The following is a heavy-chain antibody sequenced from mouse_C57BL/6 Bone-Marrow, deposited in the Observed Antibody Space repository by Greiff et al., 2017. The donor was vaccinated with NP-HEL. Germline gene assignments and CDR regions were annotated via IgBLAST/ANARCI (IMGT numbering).Heavy chain of an antibody. Sequence: VQLQQPGAELVKPGASVKMSCKASGYTFTSYWITWVKQRPGQGLEWIGDIYPGSGSTNYNEKFKSKATLTVDTSSSTAYMQLSSLTSEDSAVYYCARSGGGIYYYGSSYGYWGQGTTLTVSS. CDR2: IYPGSGST. CDR1: GYTFTSYW. CDR3: ARSGGGIYYYGSSYGY. V-gene: IGHV1-55*01. J-gene: IGHJ2*01. D-gene: IGHD1-1*01.